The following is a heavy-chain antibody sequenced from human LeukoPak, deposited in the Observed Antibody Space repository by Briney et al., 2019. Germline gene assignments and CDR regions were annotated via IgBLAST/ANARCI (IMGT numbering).Heavy chain of an antibody. CDR2: VNDNGAAT. J-gene: IGHJ6*03. D-gene: IGHD5-18*01. V-gene: IGHV3-23*01. CDR1: RFAFDNFA. Sequence: PGGSLRLSCAASRFAFDNFAMSWVRQAPGKGLKWVATVNDNGAATFYADSVKGRFTISRDNSKNTLYLQMNSLRAEDTAVYYCAKVTFTAMVDYYYMDVWGKGTTVTVSS. CDR3: AKVTFTAMVDYYYMDV.